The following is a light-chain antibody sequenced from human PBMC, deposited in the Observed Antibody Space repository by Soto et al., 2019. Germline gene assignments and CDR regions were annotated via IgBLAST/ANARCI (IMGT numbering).Light chain of an antibody. CDR1: SSDIGDSNF. J-gene: IGLJ3*02. Sequence: QSALTQPASVSGSPGQSITISCTGTSSDIGDSNFVSWYQQHPGKAPKVIIYDVSERPSGVPDRFSGSKSGDTASLTISGLQVEDEADYYCCSYAGSYSWVFGGGTKLTVL. CDR3: CSYAGSYSWV. V-gene: IGLV2-11*01. CDR2: DVS.